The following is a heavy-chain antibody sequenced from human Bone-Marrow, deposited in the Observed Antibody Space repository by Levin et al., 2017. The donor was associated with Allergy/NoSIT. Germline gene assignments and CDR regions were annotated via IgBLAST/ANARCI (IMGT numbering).Heavy chain of an antibody. D-gene: IGHD3-22*01. CDR2: INHSGST. CDR3: AMTGYDSSGYWDY. Sequence: SETLSLTCAVYGGSFSGYYWSWIRQPPGKGLEWIGEINHSGSTNYNPSLKSRVTISVDTSKNQFSLKLSSVTAADTAVYYCAMTGYDSSGYWDYWGQGTLVTVSS. V-gene: IGHV4-34*01. J-gene: IGHJ4*02. CDR1: GGSFSGYY.